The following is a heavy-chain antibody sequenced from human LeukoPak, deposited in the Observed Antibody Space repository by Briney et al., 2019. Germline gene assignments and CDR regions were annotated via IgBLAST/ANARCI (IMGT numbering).Heavy chain of an antibody. D-gene: IGHD2-15*01. CDR2: ISGSGGST. J-gene: IGHJ4*02. CDR1: GFTFSSYA. CDR3: AKERDIVVVVAAPHFDY. V-gene: IGHV3-23*01. Sequence: GGSLRLSCAASGFTFSSYAMSWVRQAPGKGLEWVSAISGSGGSTYYADSVKGRFTISRDNSKNTLYLQMNSLRAEDTAVYYCAKERDIVVVVAAPHFDYWGQGTLVTVSS.